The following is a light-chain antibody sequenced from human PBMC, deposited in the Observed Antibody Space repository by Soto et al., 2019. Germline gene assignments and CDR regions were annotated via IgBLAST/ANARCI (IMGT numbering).Light chain of an antibody. CDR1: SFNNGNNY. V-gene: IGLV1-51*01. CDR3: ATWDSSLTGEV. CDR2: DSN. Sequence: QSVLTQPPSVSAAPGQKVTISCSGSSFNNGNNYVSWFQQLPGTAPKLLIYDSNKRPSGIPDRFSGSKSGTSATLDITGLQTGDEADYYCATWDSSLTGEVFGGGTKLTVL. J-gene: IGLJ2*01.